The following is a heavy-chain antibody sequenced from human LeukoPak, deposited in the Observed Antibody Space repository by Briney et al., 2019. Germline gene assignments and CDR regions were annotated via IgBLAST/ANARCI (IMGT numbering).Heavy chain of an antibody. CDR2: INTDGSST. J-gene: IGHJ4*01. D-gene: IGHD1-7*01. Sequence: GGSLRLSCAASGFTFSSYWMHWVRQAPGKGLVWVSRINTDGSSTNYADSVKGRFTISRDNAKNTLYLQMNSLRAEDTAVYFCAGWDYQHEPHFDYWGQEPWSPSPQ. CDR3: AGWDYQHEPHFDY. CDR1: GFTFSSYW. V-gene: IGHV3-74*01.